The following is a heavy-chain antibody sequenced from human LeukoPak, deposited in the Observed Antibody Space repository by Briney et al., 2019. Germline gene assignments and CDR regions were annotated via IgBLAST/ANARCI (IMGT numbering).Heavy chain of an antibody. CDR1: GGSFSGYY. CDR3: ARDRALIDY. Sequence: PSETLSLTCAVYGGSFSGYYWSWIRQLPGKGLEWIGEINHSGSTNYNPSLKSRVTISVDTSKNQFSLKLSSVTAADTAVYYCARDRALIDYWGQGTLVTVSS. J-gene: IGHJ4*02. CDR2: INHSGST. V-gene: IGHV4-34*01.